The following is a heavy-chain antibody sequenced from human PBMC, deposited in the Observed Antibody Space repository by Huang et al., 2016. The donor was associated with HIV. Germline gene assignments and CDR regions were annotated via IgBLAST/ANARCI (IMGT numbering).Heavy chain of an antibody. CDR2: IRESGST. CDR3: ARMFKYDSGGYWGNDAFDI. J-gene: IGHJ3*02. V-gene: IGHV4-34*02. Sequence: QVQLQQWGAELLKPSETLSLTCAVSGGSFSGHYWTWIRQPPGRGLEWIGEIRESGSTTSNPSPKRRVTISGDTSQSQFSLKLNSVTAADTAIYYCARMFKYDSGGYWGNDAFDIWGQGTMVTVSS. D-gene: IGHD3-22*01. CDR1: GGSFSGHY.